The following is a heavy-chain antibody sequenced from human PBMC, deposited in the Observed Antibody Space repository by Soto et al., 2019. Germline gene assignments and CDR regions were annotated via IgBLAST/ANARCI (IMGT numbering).Heavy chain of an antibody. V-gene: IGHV1-18*01. CDR2: ISAYNGNT. D-gene: IGHD4-17*01. J-gene: IGHJ4*01. CDR3: ARDVPTVTTGGPDY. Sequence: QVQLVQSGVEVEKPGASVKVSCKASGYTFTSYGISWVRQAPGQGLEWMGWISAYNGNTNYAQKFQGRVTMTTDTSTSTAYMELRSLRSDDTAVYYCARDVPTVTTGGPDYWRHGTLVTVSS. CDR1: GYTFTSYG.